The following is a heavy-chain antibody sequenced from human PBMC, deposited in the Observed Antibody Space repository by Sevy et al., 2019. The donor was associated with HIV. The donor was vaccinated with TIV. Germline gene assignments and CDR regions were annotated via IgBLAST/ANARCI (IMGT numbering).Heavy chain of an antibody. V-gene: IGHV3-23*01. CDR1: GFAFYDYS. CDR2: LSFGCGKI. J-gene: IGHJ4*02. CDR3: VREWCTRPHDY. D-gene: IGHD2-8*02. Sequence: GGCLRLSCAASGFAFYDYSMSWIRQAPGKGLEWVATLSFGCGKINYADSVKGRFTISRDNSKNSFYLQMDNLRVDDTALYYCVREWCTRPHDYWGQGTTVTVSS.